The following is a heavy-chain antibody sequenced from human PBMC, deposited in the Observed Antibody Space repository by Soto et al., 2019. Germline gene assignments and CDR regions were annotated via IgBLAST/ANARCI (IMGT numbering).Heavy chain of an antibody. CDR1: GDNFKKNV. V-gene: IGHV1-69*10. CDR3: GRGRFRRCDMDV. Sequence: SVKVSCKTSGDNFKKNVFTWVRQAPGQGLEWMGGTIPALGKTNYIEKFQGRVTITEDDATRTVYMEVRDLTSEDTAIYYCGRGRFRRCDMDVWGRGTTVAVAS. D-gene: IGHD2-21*02. CDR2: TIPALGKT. J-gene: IGHJ6*02.